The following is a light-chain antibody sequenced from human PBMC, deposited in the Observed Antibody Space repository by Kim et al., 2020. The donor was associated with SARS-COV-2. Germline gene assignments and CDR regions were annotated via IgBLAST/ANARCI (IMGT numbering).Light chain of an antibody. J-gene: IGLJ2*01. CDR2: GKN. CDR1: SLRNYY. Sequence: SSELTQDPAVSVALGQTVRITCQGDSLRNYYPSWYQQKPGQAPLVVIFGKNNRPSGIPDRFSFSNSGNPASLTLTHAQPEYQPDYYCNSRDITTYHLVFG. V-gene: IGLV3-19*01. CDR3: NSRDITTYHLV.